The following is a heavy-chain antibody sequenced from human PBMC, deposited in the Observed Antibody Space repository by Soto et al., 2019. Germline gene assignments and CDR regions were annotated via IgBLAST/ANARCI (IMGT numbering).Heavy chain of an antibody. V-gene: IGHV4-34*01. Sequence: QVQLQQWGAGLLKTSVTLSLTCAVYGGSFSGYYWSWIRQPPGKGLEWIGEINHSGSTNYNPSLKSRVTISVDTSKNQFSLKLSSVTAADTAVYYCARGPGSGRLKYYYYYYMDVWGKGTTVTVSS. J-gene: IGHJ6*03. CDR1: GGSFSGYY. CDR3: ARGPGSGRLKYYYYYYMDV. D-gene: IGHD6-19*01. CDR2: INHSGST.